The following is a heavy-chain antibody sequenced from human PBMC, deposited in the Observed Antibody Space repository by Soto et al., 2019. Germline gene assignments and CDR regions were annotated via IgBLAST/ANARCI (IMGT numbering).Heavy chain of an antibody. J-gene: IGHJ6*02. D-gene: IGHD6-13*01. Sequence: SETLSLTCAVYGGSFSGYYWSWIRQPPGKGLEWIGEINHSGSTNYNPSLKSRVTISVDTSKNQFSLKLSSVTAADTAVYYRARRGIAAAGNYYGMDVWGQGTTVTVS. CDR3: ARRGIAAAGNYYGMDV. CDR1: GGSFSGYY. V-gene: IGHV4-34*01. CDR2: INHSGST.